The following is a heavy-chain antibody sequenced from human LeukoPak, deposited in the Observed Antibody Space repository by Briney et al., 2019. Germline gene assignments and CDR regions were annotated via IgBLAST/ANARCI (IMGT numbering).Heavy chain of an antibody. CDR2: VYYTGTS. J-gene: IGHJ4*02. D-gene: IGHD4-11*01. V-gene: IGHV4-59*02. Sequence: SETLSLTCTVSSDSVSSHYWSWIRQPPGKGLEWIAYVYYTGTSNYNPSLKSRVTISIDTSKNQFSLKLISVTAADTAVYYCARYSNHVDYFDSWGQGTLVTVSS. CDR1: SDSVSSHY. CDR3: ARYSNHVDYFDS.